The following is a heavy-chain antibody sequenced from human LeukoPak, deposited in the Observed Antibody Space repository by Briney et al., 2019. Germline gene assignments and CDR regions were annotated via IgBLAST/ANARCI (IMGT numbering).Heavy chain of an antibody. CDR1: GGSISSSSYY. V-gene: IGHV4-39*07. J-gene: IGHJ4*02. Sequence: PSETLSLTCIVSGGSISSSSYYWGWIRQPPGKGLEWIGSIYYSGSTYYNPSLKSRVTISVDTSKNQSSLKLSSVTAADTAVYYCARDLKEGSSGWYPLIDYWGQGTLVTVSS. D-gene: IGHD6-19*01. CDR2: IYYSGST. CDR3: ARDLKEGSSGWYPLIDY.